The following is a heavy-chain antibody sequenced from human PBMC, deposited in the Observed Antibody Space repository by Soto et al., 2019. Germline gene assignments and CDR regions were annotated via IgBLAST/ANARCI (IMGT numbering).Heavy chain of an antibody. CDR2: ISGSGGST. Sequence: GGSLRLSCAASGFTFSSYAMSWVRQAPGKGLEWVSAISGSGGSTYYADSVKGRFTISRDNSKNTLHLQMNSLRAEDTAVYYCAKASSSWYPYYYGMDVWGQGTTVTVSS. CDR1: GFTFSSYA. D-gene: IGHD6-13*01. J-gene: IGHJ6*02. CDR3: AKASSSWYPYYYGMDV. V-gene: IGHV3-23*01.